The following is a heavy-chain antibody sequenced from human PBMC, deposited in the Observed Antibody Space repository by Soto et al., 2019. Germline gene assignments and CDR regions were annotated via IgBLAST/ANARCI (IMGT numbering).Heavy chain of an antibody. V-gene: IGHV3-33*01. CDR3: ARGNWKYGYFDY. J-gene: IGHJ4*02. D-gene: IGHD1-7*01. Sequence: QVQLVESGGGVVQPGRSLRLSCVASGFTFSSSGMHWVRQAPGKGLQWVAVIWYDGGNKYNVDSVKGRFTISRDNSKNTMYLQMNSLRDEDTAVYYCARGNWKYGYFDYWGQGTLVTVSS. CDR2: IWYDGGNK. CDR1: GFTFSSSG.